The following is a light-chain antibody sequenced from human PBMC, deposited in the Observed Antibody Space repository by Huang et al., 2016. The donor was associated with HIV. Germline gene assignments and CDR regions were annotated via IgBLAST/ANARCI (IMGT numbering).Light chain of an antibody. J-gene: IGKJ2*01. Sequence: EIVLTQSPGTLSLSPGERATLSCRASQSLSTIYSASYLAWYQQKPGQAPRLLIYGASSRATGISDRLSGSGSGTDFTLTISRLEPEDFAVYYCHQYDNSPGTFGQGTKLEIK. CDR2: GAS. CDR1: QSLSTIYSASY. V-gene: IGKV3-20*01. CDR3: HQYDNSPGT.